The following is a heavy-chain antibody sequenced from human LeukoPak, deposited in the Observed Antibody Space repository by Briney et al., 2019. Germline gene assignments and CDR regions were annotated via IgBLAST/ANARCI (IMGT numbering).Heavy chain of an antibody. D-gene: IGHD2-15*01. Sequence: SLRLSCAASGFSFNDYSMHWVRQAPGKGLEWVANINQDGSEKYYVASVKGRFTISRDKAKNSLYLQMNSLRAADTAVYYCARGGYCGGGSCYRFDYWGQGTLVTVSS. J-gene: IGHJ4*02. CDR1: GFSFNDYS. CDR2: INQDGSEK. V-gene: IGHV3-7*01. CDR3: ARGGYCGGGSCYRFDY.